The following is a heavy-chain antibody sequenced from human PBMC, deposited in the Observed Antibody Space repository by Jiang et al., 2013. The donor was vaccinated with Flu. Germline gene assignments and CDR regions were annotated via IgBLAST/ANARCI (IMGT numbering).Heavy chain of an antibody. Sequence: SGSGLVKPSQTLSLTCTVSGGSITSDSYYWSWIRQHPGKGLEWIGYIYFSGSTYYNLSLKSRVTISVDTSKKQFSLKLSSVTAADTAVYYCARGPTMIGVVTADRGLDYWGQGTPVTVSS. J-gene: IGHJ4*02. CDR3: ARGPTMIGVVTADRGLDY. V-gene: IGHV4-31*03. CDR2: IYFSGST. D-gene: IGHD3-22*01. CDR1: GGSITSDSYY.